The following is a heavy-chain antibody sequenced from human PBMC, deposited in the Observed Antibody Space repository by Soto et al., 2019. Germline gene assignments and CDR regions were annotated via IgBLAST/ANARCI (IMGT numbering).Heavy chain of an antibody. Sequence: PSETLSLTCAVYGGSFSGYYWSWIRQPPGKGLEWIGEINHSGSTNYNPSLKSRVTISVDTSKNQFSLKLSSVTAADTAVYYCARDGSGSDYWGQVTLATFSS. CDR2: INHSGST. V-gene: IGHV4-34*01. D-gene: IGHD3-10*01. CDR3: ARDGSGSDY. J-gene: IGHJ4*02. CDR1: GGSFSGYY.